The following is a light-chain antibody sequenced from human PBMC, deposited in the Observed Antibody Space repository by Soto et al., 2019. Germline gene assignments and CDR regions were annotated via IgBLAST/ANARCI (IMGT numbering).Light chain of an antibody. CDR2: GAS. Sequence: EIVLTQSPGTLSLSPGERATLSCRASQSVSKYLAWYQQKPGQAPRVLIYGASSRATGIPDRFSGSGSGTDFTLTISRLEPEDFAVYYCHQYGISPWTLGQGTKVEIK. J-gene: IGKJ1*01. V-gene: IGKV3-20*01. CDR3: HQYGISPWT. CDR1: QSVSKY.